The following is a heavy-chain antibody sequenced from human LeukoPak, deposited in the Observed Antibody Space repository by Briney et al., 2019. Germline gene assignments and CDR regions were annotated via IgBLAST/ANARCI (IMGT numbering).Heavy chain of an antibody. D-gene: IGHD6-13*01. Sequence: ASVKVSCKASGYTFTGYFIHWVRQAPGQGLEWMGWINPNTGGTKFAQKFQGRVTMTRDTSISTAYMELSRLRSDDTAVYYCARDQVGVVYQDWGQGTLVTVSS. V-gene: IGHV1-2*02. CDR3: ARDQVGVVYQD. J-gene: IGHJ4*02. CDR2: INPNTGGT. CDR1: GYTFTGYF.